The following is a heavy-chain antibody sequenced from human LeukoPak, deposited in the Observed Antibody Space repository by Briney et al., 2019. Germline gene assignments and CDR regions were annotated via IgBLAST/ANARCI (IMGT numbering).Heavy chain of an antibody. J-gene: IGHJ4*02. CDR3: ARARSDSPIRSRATTRLDY. CDR1: GGSISSDSHY. Sequence: SETLSLTCTVSGGSISSDSHYWGWIRQTPGKGLEWIGSIHYRGNTYNNPSLKSRVTLSVDTSKSQFSLKLSSVTAADTAVYYCARARSDSPIRSRATTRLDYWGQGTLVTVSS. D-gene: IGHD1/OR15-1a*01. CDR2: IHYRGNT. V-gene: IGHV4-39*01.